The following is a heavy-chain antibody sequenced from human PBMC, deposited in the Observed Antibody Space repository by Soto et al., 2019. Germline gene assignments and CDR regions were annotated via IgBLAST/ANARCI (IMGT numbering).Heavy chain of an antibody. D-gene: IGHD4-4*01. CDR1: GFTFSSYA. V-gene: IGHV3-30-3*01. J-gene: IGHJ2*01. CDR3: ARPLWRDDYNGGYFDL. CDR2: ISYDGSNK. Sequence: QVQLVESGGGVVQPGRSLRLSCAASGFTFSSYAMHWVRQAPGKGLEWVAVISYDGSNKYYADSVKGRFTISRDNSKNPLYLQMNGLRAEDTAVYYCARPLWRDDYNGGYFDLWGRGTLVTVSS.